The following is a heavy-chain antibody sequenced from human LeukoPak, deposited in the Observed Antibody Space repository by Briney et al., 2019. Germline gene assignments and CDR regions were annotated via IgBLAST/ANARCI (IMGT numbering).Heavy chain of an antibody. CDR1: GGSFSGYY. J-gene: IGHJ4*02. D-gene: IGHD5-12*01. CDR3: ASRGIVATDVRY. V-gene: IGHV4-34*01. Sequence: PSETLSLTCAVYGGSFSGYYWSWICQPPGKGLEWIGEINHSGSTNYNPSLKSRVTISVDTSKNQFSLKLSSVTAADTAVYYCASRGIVATDVRYWGQGTLVTVSS. CDR2: INHSGST.